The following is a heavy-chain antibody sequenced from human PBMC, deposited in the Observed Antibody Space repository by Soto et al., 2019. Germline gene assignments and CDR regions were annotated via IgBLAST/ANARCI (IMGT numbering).Heavy chain of an antibody. D-gene: IGHD3-10*01. Sequence: GGSLRISLAPCESTFSGDAMSWFRQTPGKGLEWVAAIIGSGGSTYYADSVKGRFTISRDNSKNTLYLQMNSLRAEDTAVYYCAKSGAPEDITMVRGVILRYYYYGMDVWRQGNTVTGSS. J-gene: IGHJ6*02. CDR2: IIGSGGST. V-gene: IGHV3-23*01. CDR3: AKSGAPEDITMVRGVILRYYYYGMDV. CDR1: ESTFSGDA.